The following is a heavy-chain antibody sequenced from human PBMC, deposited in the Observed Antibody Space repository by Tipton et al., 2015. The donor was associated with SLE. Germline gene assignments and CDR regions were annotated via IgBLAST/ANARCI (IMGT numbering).Heavy chain of an antibody. J-gene: IGHJ6*02. CDR1: GDSMSGFS. D-gene: IGHD2-8*01. CDR2: VYYSGRT. CDR3: ARHGVGYSSNVQGIDV. V-gene: IGHV4-59*08. Sequence: TLSLTCTVSGDSMSGFSWSWVRQPPGKGLEWIAYVYYSGRTNYNASLKSRVTISLDRTKNQLSLRVNSVTAADTAVYFCARHGVGYSSNVQGIDVWGQGTTVTVYS.